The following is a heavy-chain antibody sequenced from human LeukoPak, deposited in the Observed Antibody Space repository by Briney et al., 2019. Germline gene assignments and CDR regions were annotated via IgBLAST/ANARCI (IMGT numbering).Heavy chain of an antibody. CDR1: GGSFKSYG. CDR3: ARHPSSLSGTSVYNWFDP. J-gene: IGHJ5*02. CDR2: IIPLVGIT. Sequence: SVNVSCKASGGSFKSYGVTWVRQAPGQGLEWMGGIIPLVGITDNAPQFQGRVTLTADESTNTVYMELSSLRSEDTAVYYCARHPSSLSGTSVYNWFDPWGQGTLVTVSS. V-gene: IGHV1-69*10. D-gene: IGHD1-7*01.